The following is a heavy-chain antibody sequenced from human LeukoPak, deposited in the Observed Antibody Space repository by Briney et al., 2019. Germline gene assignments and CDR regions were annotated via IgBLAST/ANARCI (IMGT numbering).Heavy chain of an antibody. CDR2: ISSSGSYI. D-gene: IGHD4-17*01. Sequence: GGSLRLSCAAFGFTFSTYSMNWVRQAPGKGLEWVSSISSSGSYINYADSVKGRFTISRDNAKNSLYLQMNSLRAEDTAVYYCASSDYGDYVSFDYWGQGTLVTVSS. CDR3: ASSDYGDYVSFDY. J-gene: IGHJ4*02. CDR1: GFTFSTYS. V-gene: IGHV3-21*01.